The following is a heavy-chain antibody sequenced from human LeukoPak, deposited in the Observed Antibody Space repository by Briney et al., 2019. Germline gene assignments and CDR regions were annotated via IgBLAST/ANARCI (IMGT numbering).Heavy chain of an antibody. D-gene: IGHD3-10*01. J-gene: IGHJ4*02. CDR1: GFTFSSYA. V-gene: IGHV3-23*01. CDR2: ISGIGGST. CDR3: AKDRRGYYGSGSYEPPGDY. Sequence: GGSLRLSCAASGFTFSSYAMSWVRHAPGEGLEWVSAISGIGGSTYYGDSVKGPFTISRDNSKNTLYLQMISLRAEDTAVYYCAKDRRGYYGSGSYEPPGDYWGQGTLVTVSS.